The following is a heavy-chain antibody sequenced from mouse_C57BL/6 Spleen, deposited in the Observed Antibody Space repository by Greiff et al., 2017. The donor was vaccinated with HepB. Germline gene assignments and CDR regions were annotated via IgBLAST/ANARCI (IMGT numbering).Heavy chain of an antibody. Sequence: EVKLVESGGDLVKPGGSLKLSCAASGFTFSSYGMSWVRQTPDKRLEWVATISSGGSYTYYPDSVKGRFTISRDNAKNTLYLQMSSLKSEDTAKYYCARLTGTSYAMDYWGQGTSVTVSS. CDR1: GFTFSSYG. CDR2: ISSGGSYT. J-gene: IGHJ4*01. D-gene: IGHD4-1*01. V-gene: IGHV5-6*02. CDR3: ARLTGTSYAMDY.